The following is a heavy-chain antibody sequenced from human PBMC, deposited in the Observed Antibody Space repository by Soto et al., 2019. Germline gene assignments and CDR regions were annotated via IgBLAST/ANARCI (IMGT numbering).Heavy chain of an antibody. D-gene: IGHD3-9*01. V-gene: IGHV3-7*03. Sequence: GWSLRLSCAASGFTFSSYWMSWVRQAPGKGLEWVANIKQDGSEKYYVDSVKGRFTISRDNAKNSLYLQMNRLRAEDTAVYYCARWFILGREHYYYYYGMDVWVQGTTVAVS. CDR3: ARWFILGREHYYYYYGMDV. CDR1: GFTFSSYW. J-gene: IGHJ6*02. CDR2: IKQDGSEK.